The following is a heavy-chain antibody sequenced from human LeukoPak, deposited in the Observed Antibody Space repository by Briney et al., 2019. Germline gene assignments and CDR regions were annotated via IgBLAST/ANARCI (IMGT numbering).Heavy chain of an antibody. CDR1: GFTFSSYS. D-gene: IGHD3-3*01. CDR2: ISSSSSTI. Sequence: TGGSLRLSCAASGFTFSSYSMNWVRQAPGKGLEWVSYISSSSSTIYYADSVKGRFTISRDNAKNSLYLQMNSLRAEDTAVYYCASELPYYYLWAFDIWGQGTMVTVSS. J-gene: IGHJ3*02. V-gene: IGHV3-48*01. CDR3: ASELPYYYLWAFDI.